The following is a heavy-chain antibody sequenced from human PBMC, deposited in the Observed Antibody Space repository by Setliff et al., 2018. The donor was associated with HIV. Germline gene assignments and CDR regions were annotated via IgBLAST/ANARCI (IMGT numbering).Heavy chain of an antibody. CDR1: GYSMSGGYN. CDR3: VTTDYFYGRNNFEY. D-gene: IGHD3-10*01. CDR2: IYHVGTT. J-gene: IGHJ4*02. V-gene: IGHV4-38-2*02. Sequence: KTSETLSLTCTVSGYSMSGGYNWGWTRQSPEKGLEWIGNIYHVGTTYYNPSLKSRVTLSVDPSKSQFSLKLTSVTAADTALYYCVTTDYFYGRNNFEYWGQGALVTVSS.